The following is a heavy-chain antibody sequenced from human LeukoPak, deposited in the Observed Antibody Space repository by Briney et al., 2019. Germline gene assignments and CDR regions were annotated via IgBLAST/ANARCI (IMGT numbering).Heavy chain of an antibody. J-gene: IGHJ4*02. CDR1: GGSISSYY. CDR2: IYYSGST. V-gene: IGHV4-59*01. CDR3: ASGYGKFDY. Sequence: SETLSLTCTVSGGSISSYYWSCILQPPGKGLEWIGYIYYSGSTNYNPSLKSRVTISVDTSKNQFSLKLSSVTAADTAVYYCASGYGKFDYWGQGTLVTVSS. D-gene: IGHD5-12*01.